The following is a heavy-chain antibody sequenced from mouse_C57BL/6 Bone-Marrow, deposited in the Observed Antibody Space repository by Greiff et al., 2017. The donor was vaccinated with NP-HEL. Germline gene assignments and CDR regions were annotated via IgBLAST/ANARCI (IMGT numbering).Heavy chain of an antibody. CDR1: GYTFTSYW. D-gene: IGHD1-1*02. CDR2: IDPSASYT. V-gene: IGHV1-69*01. J-gene: IGHJ4*01. Sequence: QVQLKQPGAELVMPGASVKLSCKASGYTFTSYWMHWVKQRPGQGLEWIGEIDPSASYTNYNQKFKGKSTLTVAKSSSTAYMQLSSLTSEDAAVYYCARWWLPDAMDYWGQGTSVTVSS. CDR3: ARWWLPDAMDY.